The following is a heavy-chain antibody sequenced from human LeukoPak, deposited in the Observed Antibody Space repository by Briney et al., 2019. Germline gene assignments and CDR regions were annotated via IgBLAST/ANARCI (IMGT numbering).Heavy chain of an antibody. Sequence: SETLSLTCTGSGGSISSYYWSWIRQPPGKGLEWIGYIYYSGSTNYNPSLKSRVTISGDTSKNQFSLKLSSVTAADTAVYYCARGELYYDFWSGSSSNWFDPWGQGTLVTVSS. J-gene: IGHJ5*02. V-gene: IGHV4-59*01. D-gene: IGHD3-3*01. CDR2: IYYSGST. CDR1: GGSISSYY. CDR3: ARGELYYDFWSGSSSNWFDP.